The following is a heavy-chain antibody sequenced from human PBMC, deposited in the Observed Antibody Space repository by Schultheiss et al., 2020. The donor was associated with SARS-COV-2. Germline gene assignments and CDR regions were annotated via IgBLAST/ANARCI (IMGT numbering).Heavy chain of an antibody. CDR3: ARQPDNVYGMDV. Sequence: GGSLRLSCKGSGYSFTSYWIGWVRQMPGKGLEWMGIISPRDSTTRHSPSFQGHVSISADKSISTAYLQWSGLTASDTAIYYCARQPDNVYGMDVWGHGTTVTVSS. J-gene: IGHJ6*02. CDR1: GYSFTSYW. D-gene: IGHD1-1*01. V-gene: IGHV5-51*01. CDR2: ISPRDSTT.